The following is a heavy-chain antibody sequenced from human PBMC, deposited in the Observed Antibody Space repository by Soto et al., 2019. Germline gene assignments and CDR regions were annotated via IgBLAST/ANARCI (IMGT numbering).Heavy chain of an antibody. V-gene: IGHV3-23*01. CDR1: GFTFSSYA. CDR3: AKDRGYDSSGYYYGDFDY. D-gene: IGHD3-22*01. Sequence: LRLSCAASGFTFSSYAMSWVRQAPGKGLEWVSAISGSGGSTYYADSVKGRFTISRDNSKNTLYLQMNSLRAEDTAVYYCAKDRGYDSSGYYYGDFDYWGQGTLVTVSS. CDR2: ISGSGGST. J-gene: IGHJ4*02.